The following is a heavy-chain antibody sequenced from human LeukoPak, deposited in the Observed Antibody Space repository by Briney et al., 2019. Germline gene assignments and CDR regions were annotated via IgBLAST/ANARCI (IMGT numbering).Heavy chain of an antibody. V-gene: IGHV1-18*01. CDR1: GYTFTSYG. D-gene: IGHD5-12*01. J-gene: IGHJ4*02. CDR3: ARDDALVATGSFDY. CDR2: ISAYNGNT. Sequence: ASVTVSCKASGYTFTSYGINWVRQAPGQGLEWMGWISAYNGNTNYAQKLQGRVTMTTDTSTSTAYMEPRSLRSDDTAVYYCARDDALVATGSFDYWGQGTLVTVSS.